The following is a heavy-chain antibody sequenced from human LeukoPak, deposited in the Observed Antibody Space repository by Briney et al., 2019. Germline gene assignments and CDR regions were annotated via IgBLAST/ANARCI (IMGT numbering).Heavy chain of an antibody. CDR1: GFTFGDYA. D-gene: IGHD2-8*01. CDR3: TRDDEYAGDYLDY. Sequence: PGGSLRLSCTASGFTFGDYAMSWVRQAPGKGLEWVGFIRSKAYGGTTEYAASVKGRFTISRDDSKSIAYLQMNSLKTEDTAVYYCTRDDEYAGDYLDYWGQGTLVTVSS. V-gene: IGHV3-49*04. CDR2: IRSKAYGGTT. J-gene: IGHJ4*02.